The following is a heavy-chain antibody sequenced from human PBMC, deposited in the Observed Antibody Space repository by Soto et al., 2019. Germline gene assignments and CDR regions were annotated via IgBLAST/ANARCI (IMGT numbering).Heavy chain of an antibody. CDR3: ARTIPNSGFRRGMDV. Sequence: QLQLQESGPGLVKPSETLSLTCTDSCGSIGSGEYYWGWIRQPPGQGLEWIGISHYRGSTYYNPSLKSRVTRSIDTSNNQFSLKLSSVSAADTAVYYCARTIPNSGFRRGMDVWGQGTTVTVSS. J-gene: IGHJ6*02. V-gene: IGHV4-39*01. D-gene: IGHD6-19*01. CDR2: SHYRGST. CDR1: CGSIGSGEYY.